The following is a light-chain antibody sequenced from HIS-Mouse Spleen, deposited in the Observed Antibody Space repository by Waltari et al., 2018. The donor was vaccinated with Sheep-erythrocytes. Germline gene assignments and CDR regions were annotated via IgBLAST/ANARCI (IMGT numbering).Light chain of an antibody. CDR2: GAS. CDR1: QSVSSSY. V-gene: IGKV3D-20*02. CDR3: HQRSNWYT. Sequence: EIVLTQSPGTLSLSPGERATLSCRARQSVSSSYLAWYQQKPGQAPRLLIYGASSMATCIPDRFSCSGSGTDFTLTISRLEPEDFAVYYCHQRSNWYTFGQGTKLEIK. J-gene: IGKJ2*01.